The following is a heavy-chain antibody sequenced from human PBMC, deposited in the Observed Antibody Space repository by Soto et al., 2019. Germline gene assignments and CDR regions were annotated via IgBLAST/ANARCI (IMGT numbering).Heavy chain of an antibody. V-gene: IGHV1-3*01. CDR3: ARGIPRYYDSSGKSVDY. CDR1: GYTLTSYA. J-gene: IGHJ4*02. CDR2: INAGNGNT. Sequence: GASVKVSCKASGYTLTSYAVHWVRQAHGQRLEWMGWINAGNGNTKYSQKFQGRVTITRDTSASTAYMELSSLRSEDTAVYYCARGIPRYYDSSGKSVDYWGQGTLVTVSS. D-gene: IGHD3-22*01.